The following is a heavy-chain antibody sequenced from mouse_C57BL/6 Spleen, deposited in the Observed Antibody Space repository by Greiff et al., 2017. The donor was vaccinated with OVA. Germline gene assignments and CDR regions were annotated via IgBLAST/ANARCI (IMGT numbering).Heavy chain of an antibody. CDR3: ASDYGYYALDY. D-gene: IGHD2-4*01. CDR2: IDPNSGGT. V-gene: IGHV1-72*01. J-gene: IGHJ4*01. CDR1: GYTFTSYW. Sequence: QVQLQQPGAELVKPGASVKLSCKASGYTFTSYWMHWVKQRPGRGLEWIGRIDPNSGGTKYNEKFKSKATLTVDKPSSTAYMQLSSLTSADSAVYDCASDYGYYALDYWGQGTSVTVSS.